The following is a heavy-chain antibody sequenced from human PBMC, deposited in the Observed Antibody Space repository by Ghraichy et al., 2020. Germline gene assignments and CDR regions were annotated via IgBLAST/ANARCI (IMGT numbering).Heavy chain of an antibody. Sequence: GGSLRLSCAASGFAVSGNYMGWVRQAPGKGLEWVSVMYIGGGTYYADSVKGRFTISRDNIRNKLYLQINNLRAEDTAVYYCARGFDASGTANLNYFDSWGQGTLVTVSS. CDR2: MYIGGGT. V-gene: IGHV3-53*01. D-gene: IGHD3-10*01. J-gene: IGHJ4*02. CDR3: ARGFDASGTANLNYFDS. CDR1: GFAVSGNY.